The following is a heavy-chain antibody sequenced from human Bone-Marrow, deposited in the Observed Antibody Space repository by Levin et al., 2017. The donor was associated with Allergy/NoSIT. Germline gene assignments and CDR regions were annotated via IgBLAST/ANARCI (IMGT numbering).Heavy chain of an antibody. CDR2: IYHSGST. V-gene: IGHV4-61*01. CDR1: GGSVSSGSYY. CDR3: ARGSYFGGLSFDC. D-gene: IGHD4-23*01. Sequence: SETLSLTCTVSGGSVSSGSYYWSWIRQPPGKGLEWIAYIYHSGSTKYNPFLKSRVTISLDTSRNQFFLRLTSLTAADTAVYYCARGSYFGGLSFDCWGKGTLVTVSS. J-gene: IGHJ4*02.